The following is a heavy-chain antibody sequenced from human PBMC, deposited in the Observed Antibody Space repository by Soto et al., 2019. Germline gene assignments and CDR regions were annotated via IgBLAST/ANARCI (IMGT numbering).Heavy chain of an antibody. V-gene: IGHV2-5*01. Sequence: QGTLKESGPTLVKLTQTLTLTCSFSGFSLSTSGVGVGWIRQSPGKALEWLALIYWSGDEHYRPSLKSRLSIVKDTSKNHVVLIMTDMDPVDTATYYCARGLATLPVFAFDIWGQGTMVTVSS. J-gene: IGHJ3*02. CDR3: ARGLATLPVFAFDI. D-gene: IGHD6-6*01. CDR1: GFSLSTSGVG. CDR2: IYWSGDE.